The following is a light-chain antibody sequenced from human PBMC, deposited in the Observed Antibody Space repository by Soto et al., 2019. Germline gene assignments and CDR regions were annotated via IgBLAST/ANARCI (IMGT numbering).Light chain of an antibody. CDR2: AAS. V-gene: IGKV1-9*01. CDR1: QSIRSW. Sequence: DIQMTQSPSILSASVGDRVTIPCRASQSIRSWLAWYQQKPGKAPKLLIYAASTLQSGVPSRFSGSGSGTEFTLTISSLQPEDFATYYCQQLNSYPITFGQGTRLEIK. J-gene: IGKJ5*01. CDR3: QQLNSYPIT.